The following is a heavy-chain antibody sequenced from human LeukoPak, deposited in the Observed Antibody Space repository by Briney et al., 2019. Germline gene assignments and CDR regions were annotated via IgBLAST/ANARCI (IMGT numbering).Heavy chain of an antibody. J-gene: IGHJ4*02. Sequence: GGSLRLSCAASGFPFRSYSMNWVRQTPRKGLEWVSSISDNSNYIFYADSVKGRFTISRDNAKNSLYLQMNSLRVEDTAVYYCARDQGDFWGQGTLVTVSS. CDR2: ISDNSNYI. V-gene: IGHV3-21*01. CDR1: GFPFRSYS. CDR3: ARDQGDF.